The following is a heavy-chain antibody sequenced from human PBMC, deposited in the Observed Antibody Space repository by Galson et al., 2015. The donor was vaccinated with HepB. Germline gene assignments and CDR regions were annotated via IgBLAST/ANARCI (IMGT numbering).Heavy chain of an antibody. Sequence: CAISGDSVSRNSAVWNWIKQSPSRGLEWLGRTYYRSKWYNDYAVSVKSRITINGDTSKNQFSLHLNSVTPEDTAVYYCARGGSSVHYYYYYMDVWDEGTTVTVSS. J-gene: IGHJ6*03. CDR2: TYYRSKWYN. V-gene: IGHV6-1*01. CDR1: GDSVSRNSAV. D-gene: IGHD6-6*01. CDR3: ARGGSSVHYYYYYMDV.